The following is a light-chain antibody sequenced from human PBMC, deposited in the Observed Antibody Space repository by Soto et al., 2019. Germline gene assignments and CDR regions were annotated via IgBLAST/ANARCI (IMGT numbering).Light chain of an antibody. CDR3: ATWDDSLSGVV. Sequence: QSVLTQPPSASATPGQRITISCSGSSSNIGSNYVYWYRQLPGTAPKLLIYTNNQRPSGVPDRFSGSKSGTSASLAISGLRXXDEADYYCATWDDSLSGVVFGGGTKLTVL. CDR2: TNN. J-gene: IGLJ2*01. CDR1: SSNIGSNY. V-gene: IGLV1-47*01.